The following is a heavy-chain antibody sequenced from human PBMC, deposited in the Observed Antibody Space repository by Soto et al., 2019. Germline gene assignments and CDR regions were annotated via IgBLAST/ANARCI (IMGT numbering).Heavy chain of an antibody. CDR3: ARDYDFWSGYYWDWFDP. D-gene: IGHD3-3*01. CDR2: IIPIFGTA. V-gene: IGHV1-69*13. Sequence: SVKVSCKASGGTFSSYAISWVRQAPGQGLEWMGGIIPIFGTANYAQKFQGRVTITADESTSTAYMELSSLRSEDTAVYYCARDYDFWSGYYWDWFDPWGQGTLVTVSS. J-gene: IGHJ5*02. CDR1: GGTFSSYA.